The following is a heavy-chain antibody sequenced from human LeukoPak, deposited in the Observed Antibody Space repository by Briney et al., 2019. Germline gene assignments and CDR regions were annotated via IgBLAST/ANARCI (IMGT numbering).Heavy chain of an antibody. D-gene: IGHD2-15*01. V-gene: IGHV4-34*01. CDR2: INHSGST. Sequence: PSETLSLTCAVYGGSFSGYYWSWIRQPPGKGLEWIGEINHSGSTNYNPSLKSRVTISVDTSKNQFSLKLSSVTAADTAVYYCARVVANVDYWGQGTLVTVSS. J-gene: IGHJ4*02. CDR1: GGSFSGYY. CDR3: ARVVANVDY.